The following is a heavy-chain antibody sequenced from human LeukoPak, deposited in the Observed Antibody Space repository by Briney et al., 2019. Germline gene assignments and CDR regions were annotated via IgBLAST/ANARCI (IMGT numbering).Heavy chain of an antibody. CDR3: ARGRRPYSSSSSYFVV. CDR1: GGSISSYY. Sequence: SETLSLTCTVSGGSISSYYWSWIRQPPGKGLEWIGYIYYSGSTNYNPSIKSRVTISVDTSKNQFSLKLSSVTAADTAVYYCARGRRPYSSSSSYFVVWGKGTTVTVSS. D-gene: IGHD6-6*01. V-gene: IGHV4-59*12. CDR2: IYYSGST. J-gene: IGHJ6*04.